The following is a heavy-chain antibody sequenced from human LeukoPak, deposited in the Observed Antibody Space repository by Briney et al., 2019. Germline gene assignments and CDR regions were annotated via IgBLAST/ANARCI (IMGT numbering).Heavy chain of an antibody. V-gene: IGHV3-23*01. CDR3: AKDGLDYYDSSGYSDDYFDY. CDR1: GFTFSSYA. CDR2: ISGSGGSS. D-gene: IGHD3-22*01. Sequence: PGGSLRLSCAASGFTFSSYAMGWVRQAPGKGLEWVSAISGSGGSSYYADYVKGRFTVSRDNYKNTLYLQMNSLRAEDTAVYYCAKDGLDYYDSSGYSDDYFDYWGQGTLVTVSS. J-gene: IGHJ4*02.